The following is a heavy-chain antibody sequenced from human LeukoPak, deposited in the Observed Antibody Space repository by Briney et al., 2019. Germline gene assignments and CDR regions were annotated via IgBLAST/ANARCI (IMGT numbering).Heavy chain of an antibody. CDR3: ARVVVVPAAMPEEYYYYYYYMDV. V-gene: IGHV1-2*02. CDR1: GYTFTGYY. D-gene: IGHD2-2*01. Sequence: GASVKDSCKASGYTFTGYYMHWVRQAPGQGLEWMGWINPNSGGTNYAQKFQGRVTMTRDTSISTAYMELSRLRSDDTAVYYCARVVVVPAAMPEEYYYYYYYMDVWGKGTTVTVSS. CDR2: INPNSGGT. J-gene: IGHJ6*03.